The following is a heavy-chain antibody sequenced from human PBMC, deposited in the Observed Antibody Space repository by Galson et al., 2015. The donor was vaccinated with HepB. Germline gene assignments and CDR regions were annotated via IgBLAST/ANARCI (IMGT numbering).Heavy chain of an antibody. CDR1: GFTFSSYW. CDR3: ARRIRLVRGIITKPDYYYGMDV. CDR2: INQDGSSK. D-gene: IGHD3-10*01. Sequence: SLRLSCAASGFTFSSYWMNWVRQAPGKGLEWVAHINQDGSSKYYVDSAKGRFTISRDNAKDSVYLQLDSLRAEDTAVYYCARRIRLVRGIITKPDYYYGMDVWGQGTTVTVAS. J-gene: IGHJ6*02. V-gene: IGHV3-7*03.